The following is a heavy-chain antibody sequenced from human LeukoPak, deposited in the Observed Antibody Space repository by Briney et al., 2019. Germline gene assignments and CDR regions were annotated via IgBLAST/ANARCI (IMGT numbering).Heavy chain of an antibody. Sequence: GGSLRLSCAASGFTFSSYIMNWVRQAPGEGLEWVSYISSSSIPIYYTDSVKGRFTTSRDNAKNSLYLQMNSLRDEDTAVYYCARGTTVLDYWGQGTLVTVSS. D-gene: IGHD1-1*01. J-gene: IGHJ4*02. CDR2: ISSSSIPI. CDR3: ARGTTVLDY. V-gene: IGHV3-48*02. CDR1: GFTFSSYI.